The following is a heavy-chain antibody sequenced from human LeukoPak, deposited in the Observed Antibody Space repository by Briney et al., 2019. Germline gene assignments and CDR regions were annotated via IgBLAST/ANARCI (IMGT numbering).Heavy chain of an antibody. Sequence: GGSLRLSCAASGLTFSNYWMNWVRQAPGKGLEWVANIRPDGSEKHYVDSVKGRFTISRDNAKNSLYLQMNSLRAEDTAVYYCARAPGGHRELDYWGQGTLVTVSS. CDR2: IRPDGSEK. CDR1: GLTFSNYW. D-gene: IGHD4-23*01. V-gene: IGHV3-7*04. CDR3: ARAPGGHRELDY. J-gene: IGHJ4*02.